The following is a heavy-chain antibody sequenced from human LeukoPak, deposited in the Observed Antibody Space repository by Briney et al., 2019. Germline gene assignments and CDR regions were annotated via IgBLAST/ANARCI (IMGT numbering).Heavy chain of an antibody. CDR3: ARDQPYGDPAADYYGMDV. V-gene: IGHV4-30-4*01. CDR1: GGSISSGDYY. CDR2: IYYSGST. J-gene: IGHJ6*04. D-gene: IGHD4-17*01. Sequence: TSETLSPTCTVSGGSISSGDYYWSWIRQPPGKGLEWIGYIYYSGSTYYNPSLKSRVTISVDTSKNQFSLKLSSVTAADTAVYYCARDQPYGDPAADYYGMDVWGKGTTVTVSS.